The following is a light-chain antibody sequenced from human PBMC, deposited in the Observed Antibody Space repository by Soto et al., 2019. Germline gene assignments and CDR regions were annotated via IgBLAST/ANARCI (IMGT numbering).Light chain of an antibody. V-gene: IGKV3-15*01. CDR1: QSVGSN. CDR2: GAS. CDR3: QEYSNWPLLS. J-gene: IGKJ4*01. Sequence: EVVLTQSPATLSVSPGAGATLSCRASQSVGSNLAWYQQKPGQTPRVLIYGASTRAIGIPARFSGSGFGTEFTLTTSSLQSEDFVVYYCQEYSNWPLLSFGGGTKVDIK.